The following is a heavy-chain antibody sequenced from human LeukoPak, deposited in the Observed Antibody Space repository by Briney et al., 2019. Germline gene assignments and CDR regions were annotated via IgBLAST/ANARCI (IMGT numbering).Heavy chain of an antibody. CDR2: INRDGTET. V-gene: IGHV3-7*01. CDR3: ARSRWPEDL. CDR1: GFTFTGFF. D-gene: IGHD4-23*01. J-gene: IGHJ5*02. Sequence: GGSLRLSCAASGFTFTGFFMSWLRQAPGKGLEWVANINRDGTETYYVGSVKGRFTISIDNAKNSVYLQMNSLRTEDTAIYYCARSRWPEDLWGRGTLVTVSS.